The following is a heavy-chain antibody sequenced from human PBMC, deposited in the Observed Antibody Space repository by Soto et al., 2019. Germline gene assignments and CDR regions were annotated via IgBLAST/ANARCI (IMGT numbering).Heavy chain of an antibody. Sequence: SETLSLTCSVSGGSVSDKTYYWSWIRQPPGKELEWIGYIYYSGTTNSNPSLKSRVTISVDTSKNQFSLRLSSVTAADTALYYCARTTAVPNTLRSRYYFDYWGQGTLVTVSS. CDR3: ARTTAVPNTLRSRYYFDY. V-gene: IGHV4-61*01. D-gene: IGHD4-17*01. CDR1: GGSVSDKTYY. CDR2: IYYSGTT. J-gene: IGHJ4*02.